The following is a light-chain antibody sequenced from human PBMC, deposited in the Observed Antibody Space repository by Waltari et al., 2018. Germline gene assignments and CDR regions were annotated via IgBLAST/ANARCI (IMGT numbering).Light chain of an antibody. Sequence: QSALTQPPSASGSPGQSVTIACTGTNSDIGGFNYVSWYQHLPGEAPKLMIFEVNKRPSGIPDRFSGSKSGNTASLTVSGLQADDEADYYCVSYAGRDTPVFGTGTRVTV. CDR3: VSYAGRDTPV. J-gene: IGLJ1*01. CDR1: NSDIGGFNY. V-gene: IGLV2-8*01. CDR2: EVN.